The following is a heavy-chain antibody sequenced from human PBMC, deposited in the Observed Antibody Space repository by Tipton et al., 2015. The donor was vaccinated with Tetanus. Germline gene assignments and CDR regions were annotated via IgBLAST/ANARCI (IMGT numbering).Heavy chain of an antibody. J-gene: IGHJ4*02. CDR3: ASGSSLDY. V-gene: IGHV3-21*01. Sequence: SLRLSCSVSGFLFSSYTMNWVRLAPGRGLEWVSSISSTTSYIYYSDSVKGRFTISRDNAKNSLYLQMNSLTADDTAVYFCASGSSLDYWGQGTLVTVSS. CDR1: GFLFSSYT. CDR2: ISSTTSYI. D-gene: IGHD6-6*01.